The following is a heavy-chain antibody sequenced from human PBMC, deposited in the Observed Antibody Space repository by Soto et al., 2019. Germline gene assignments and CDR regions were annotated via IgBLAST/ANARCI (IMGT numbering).Heavy chain of an antibody. J-gene: IGHJ2*01. CDR1: GFTFDDYA. D-gene: IGHD6-19*01. CDR3: AKDMGQWLDWYFDL. V-gene: IGHV3-43*02. Sequence: GGSLRLSCAASGFTFDDYAMHWVRKAPGKGLEWVSLISGDGGSTYYADSVKGRFTISRDNSKNSLYLQMNSLRTEDTALYYCAKDMGQWLDWYFDLWGRGTLVTVSS. CDR2: ISGDGGST.